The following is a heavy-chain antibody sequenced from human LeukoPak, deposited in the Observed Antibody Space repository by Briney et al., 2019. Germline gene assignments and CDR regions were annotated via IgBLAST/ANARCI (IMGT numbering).Heavy chain of an antibody. CDR1: GLTFSNYW. D-gene: IGHD3-16*01. J-gene: IGHJ4*02. CDR2: IKQDGSEK. Sequence: GGSLRLSCAASGLTFSNYWMDWVRQAPGKGLEWVANIKQDGSEKNYVDSVKGRFIISRDNAENSLYLQMNTLRADDTAVYYCARDGFGTGSNWGQGTLVTASS. V-gene: IGHV3-7*03. CDR3: ARDGFGTGSN.